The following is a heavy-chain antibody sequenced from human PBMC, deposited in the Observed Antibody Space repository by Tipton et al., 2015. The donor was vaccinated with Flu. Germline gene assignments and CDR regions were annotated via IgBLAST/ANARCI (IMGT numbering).Heavy chain of an antibody. CDR3: ARGAGHYDILTGYYPSYFDY. V-gene: IGHV4-31*03. J-gene: IGHJ4*02. D-gene: IGHD3-9*01. CDR1: GGSISSGGYY. Sequence: TLSLTCTVSGGSISSGGYYWSWIRQHPGKGLEWIGYIYYSGSTYYNPSLKSRVTVSVDTSKNQFSLKLSSVTAADTAVYCCARGAGHYDILTGYYPSYFDYWGQGTLVTVSS. CDR2: IYYSGST.